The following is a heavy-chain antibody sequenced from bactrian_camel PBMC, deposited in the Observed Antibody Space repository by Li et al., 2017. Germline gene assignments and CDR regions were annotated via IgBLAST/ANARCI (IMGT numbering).Heavy chain of an antibody. CDR1: GYNSRAYC. CDR2: IESDGRRR. J-gene: IGHJ4*01. Sequence: HVQLVESGGGLVKPGGSLRLSCAVSGYNSRAYCMGWISQAQGKEREWVAAIESDGRRRYSDSVKGRFPVSEGAADNILNLEMNTLKPEDSGTYYCAAGGYAGGWPECSPLGFWGQGTQVTVS. D-gene: IGHD7*01. CDR3: AAGGYAGGWPECSPLGF. V-gene: IGHV3S1*01.